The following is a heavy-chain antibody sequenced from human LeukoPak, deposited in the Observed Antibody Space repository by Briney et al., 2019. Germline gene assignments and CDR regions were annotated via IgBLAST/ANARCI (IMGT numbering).Heavy chain of an antibody. V-gene: IGHV4-34*01. CDR2: INHSGST. CDR3: ARGRSYDFWSGYYIGQLAYFDY. CDR1: GGSFSGYY. D-gene: IGHD3-3*01. Sequence: PSETLSLTCAVYGGSFSGYYWSWIRQPPGKGLEWIGEINHSGSTNYNPSLKSRVTISVDTSKNQFSLKLSSVTAADTAVYYCARGRSYDFWSGYYIGQLAYFDYWSQGTLVTVSS. J-gene: IGHJ4*02.